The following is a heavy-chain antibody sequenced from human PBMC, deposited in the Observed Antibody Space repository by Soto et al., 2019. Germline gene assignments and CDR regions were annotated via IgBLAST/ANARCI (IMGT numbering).Heavy chain of an antibody. CDR1: GYTFTSYA. Sequence: GASVKVSCKASGYTFTSYAMHWVRQAPGQRLEWMGWINAGNGNTKYSQKFQGRVTITRDTSASTAYMELSSLRSEDTAVYYCARDHPHYYGSGRPRRSLYYYYGMDVWGQGTTVTVSS. D-gene: IGHD3-10*01. CDR2: INAGNGNT. CDR3: ARDHPHYYGSGRPRRSLYYYYGMDV. V-gene: IGHV1-3*01. J-gene: IGHJ6*02.